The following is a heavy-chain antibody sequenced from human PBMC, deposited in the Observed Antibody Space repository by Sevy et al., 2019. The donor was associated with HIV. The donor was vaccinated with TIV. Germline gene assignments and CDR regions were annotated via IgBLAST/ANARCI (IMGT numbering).Heavy chain of an antibody. J-gene: IGHJ6*02. D-gene: IGHD2-15*01. CDR2: IGSSSSYI. CDR3: ARVVAYCTGGSCFPGYYYGMDV. Sequence: GGSLRLSCAASGFTFSSYNMNWVRQAPGKGLEWVSSIGSSSSYIYYADSVKGRFTVSRDNAKNSLYLQMISLRAEDTAVYYCARVVAYCTGGSCFPGYYYGMDVWGQGTTVTVSS. CDR1: GFTFSSYN. V-gene: IGHV3-21*01.